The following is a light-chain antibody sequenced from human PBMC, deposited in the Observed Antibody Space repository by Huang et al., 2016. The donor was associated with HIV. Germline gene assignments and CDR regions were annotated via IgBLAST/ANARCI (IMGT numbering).Light chain of an antibody. Sequence: IQMTQSPSSLPAFVGDRVTIGCRASQSITTYLNWYQQKMGKSPKLLIYAASILQVGVPLGCSASGSGTNVSLTISSLQSEDFATYYCQQSYSIPWTFGQGTRVEVK. CDR3: QQSYSIPWT. CDR2: AAS. CDR1: QSITTY. V-gene: IGKV1-39*01. J-gene: IGKJ1*01.